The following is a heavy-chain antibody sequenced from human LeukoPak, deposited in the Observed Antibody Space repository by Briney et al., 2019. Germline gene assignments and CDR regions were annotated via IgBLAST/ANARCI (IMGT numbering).Heavy chain of an antibody. J-gene: IGHJ4*02. CDR3: SREGGPYSPFGH. D-gene: IGHD2-15*01. V-gene: IGHV4-4*02. CDR2: ISLSGYT. Sequence: SGTLSLTCGVSGGSITTTNYWSWVRQSPGRGLEWIGEISLSGYTGFNPSLRGLVTMSLDESKNHLSLTLTSVTAADTAIYYCSREGGPYSPFGHWGQGILVTVTT. CDR1: GGSITTTNY.